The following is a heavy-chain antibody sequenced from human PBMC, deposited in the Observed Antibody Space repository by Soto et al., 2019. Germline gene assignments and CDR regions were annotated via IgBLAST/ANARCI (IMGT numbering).Heavy chain of an antibody. J-gene: IGHJ2*01. Sequence: GGYLRLSCAASGFNFRSYAMNWVRQAPGKGLDWVSGISGRGHMTFFADSVKGRFTISRDNSKNTVYLQMNSLRPEDTAIYYCAKDLGFSGYDFDWYFDLWGRGTLVTVSS. CDR2: ISGRGHMT. CDR3: AKDLGFSGYDFDWYFDL. CDR1: GFNFRSYA. V-gene: IGHV3-23*01. D-gene: IGHD5-12*01.